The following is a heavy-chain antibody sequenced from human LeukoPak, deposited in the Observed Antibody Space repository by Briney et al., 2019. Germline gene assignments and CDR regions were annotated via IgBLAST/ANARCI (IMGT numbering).Heavy chain of an antibody. Sequence: PGGSLRLSCATSGFTFDDYCMSWVRHAPGKGLEWVSGISWNGGSTVYADSVKGRFTISRDNDQNSLYLQMNSLRAEDTALYYCARFSRGRWSYFDYWGQGALVTVSS. CDR2: ISWNGGST. CDR3: ARFSRGRWSYFDY. CDR1: GFTFDDYC. J-gene: IGHJ4*02. D-gene: IGHD2-15*01. V-gene: IGHV3-20*04.